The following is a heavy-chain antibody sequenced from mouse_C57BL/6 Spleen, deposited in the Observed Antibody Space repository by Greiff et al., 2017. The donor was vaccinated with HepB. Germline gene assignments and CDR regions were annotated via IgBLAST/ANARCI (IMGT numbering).Heavy chain of an antibody. D-gene: IGHD1-1*01. V-gene: IGHV1-80*01. J-gene: IGHJ3*01. CDR1: GYAFSSYW. CDR3: ARDNYYGSSWFAY. Sequence: QVQLKESGAELVKPGASVKISCKASGYAFSSYWMNWVKQRPGKGLEWIGQIYPGDGDTNYNGKFKGKATLTADKSSSTAYMQLSSLTSEDSAVYFCARDNYYGSSWFAYWGQGTLVTVSA. CDR2: IYPGDGDT.